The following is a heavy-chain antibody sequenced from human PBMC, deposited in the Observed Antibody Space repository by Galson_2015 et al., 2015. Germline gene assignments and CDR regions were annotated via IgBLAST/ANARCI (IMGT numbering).Heavy chain of an antibody. CDR3: AGSIVVVPPFIPDAFDI. J-gene: IGHJ3*02. CDR2: IIPIFGTT. D-gene: IGHD2-2*01. V-gene: IGHV1-69*13. CDR1: GGTSSSYD. Sequence: SVKVSCKASGGTSSSYDISWVRQAPGQGLEWMGGIIPIFGTTNYAQKFQGRVTITADESTSTAYMELSSLRSEDMAVFYCAGSIVVVPPFIPDAFDIWGQGTMVTVSS.